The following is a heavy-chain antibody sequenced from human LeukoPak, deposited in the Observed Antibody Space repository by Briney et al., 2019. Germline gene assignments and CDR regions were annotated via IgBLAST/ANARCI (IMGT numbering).Heavy chain of an antibody. J-gene: IGHJ4*02. D-gene: IGHD3-22*01. Sequence: PGGSLRLSCAASGFTFSSYAMSWVRQAPGKGLEWVSAISGRGGTRNHADSVKGRFTISGDNSKNTLYLQMNSLRAEDTAVYYCAKVASDYYDSSGYSYYFDYWGQGTLVTVSS. CDR3: AKVASDYYDSSGYSYYFDY. CDR1: GFTFSSYA. V-gene: IGHV3-23*01. CDR2: ISGRGGTR.